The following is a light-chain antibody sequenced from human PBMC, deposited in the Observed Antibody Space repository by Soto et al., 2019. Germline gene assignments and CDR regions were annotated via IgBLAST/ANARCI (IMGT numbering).Light chain of an antibody. Sequence: DIVMTQSPLSLPVTPGEPASISCRSSQSLLHSIGYNYLDWYLQKSGQSPQLLIYLGSNRASGVPDRFSGSGSGTDFTLKISRVEAEDVGVYYCMQALQTPWTFGQGTKVDIK. J-gene: IGKJ1*01. CDR3: MQALQTPWT. V-gene: IGKV2-28*01. CDR2: LGS. CDR1: QSLLHSIGYNY.